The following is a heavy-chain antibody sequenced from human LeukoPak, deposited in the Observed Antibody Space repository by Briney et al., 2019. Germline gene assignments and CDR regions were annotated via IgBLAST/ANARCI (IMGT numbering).Heavy chain of an antibody. J-gene: IGHJ4*02. D-gene: IGHD3-16*02. CDR3: TTDPRHYDYVWGSYRN. V-gene: IGHV1-24*01. CDR1: GYTLTELS. CDR2: FDPEDGET. Sequence: ASVKVSCTVSGYTLTELSMHWVRQAPGKGLEWMGGFDPEDGETIYAQKVKGRVTITEDTSTDTPYMQMSSLRAEDTAVYYCTTDPRHYDYVWGSYRNSGQGTLVTVSS.